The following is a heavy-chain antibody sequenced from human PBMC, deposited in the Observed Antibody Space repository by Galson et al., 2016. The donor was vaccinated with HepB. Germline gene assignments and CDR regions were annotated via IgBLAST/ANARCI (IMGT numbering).Heavy chain of an antibody. CDR1: GFTVTSNY. V-gene: IGHV3-53*01. J-gene: IGHJ6*02. Sequence: SLRLSCAASGFTVTSNYVTWVRQAPGRGLEWVSGIYSGASTYYADSVKGRFTISRDNAKNTLYLQMNGLRVEDAAVYYCAILSVDVVLVMNGVDVWGQGTTVTVSS. CDR2: IYSGAST. D-gene: IGHD5-12*01. CDR3: AILSVDVVLVMNGVDV.